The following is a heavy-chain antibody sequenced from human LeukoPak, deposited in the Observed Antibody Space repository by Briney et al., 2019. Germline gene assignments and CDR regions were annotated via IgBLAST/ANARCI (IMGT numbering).Heavy chain of an antibody. CDR2: ISWNSGSI. V-gene: IGHV3-9*01. Sequence: GRSLRLSCAASGFTFDDYAMHWVRQAPGKGLEWVSGISWNSGSIGYADSVKGRFTISRDNAKNSLYLQMNSLRAEDTALYYCAKDDSSGWPHYYGMDVWGQGTTATVSS. J-gene: IGHJ6*02. CDR3: AKDDSSGWPHYYGMDV. CDR1: GFTFDDYA. D-gene: IGHD6-19*01.